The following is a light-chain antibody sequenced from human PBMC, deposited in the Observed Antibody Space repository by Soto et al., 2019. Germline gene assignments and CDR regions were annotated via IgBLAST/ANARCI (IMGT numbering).Light chain of an antibody. CDR3: SSFAGSTIHYV. Sequence: QSVLTQPPSASGSPGQSVTISCTGASSDVGAYNYVSWYQQHPGKAPKLIIYQLTQLPSGVPDRFSGSKSGNTASLNVYGLQAEDEADYFCSSFAGSTIHYVFGTGTKLTVL. CDR2: QLT. V-gene: IGLV2-8*01. CDR1: SSDVGAYNY. J-gene: IGLJ1*01.